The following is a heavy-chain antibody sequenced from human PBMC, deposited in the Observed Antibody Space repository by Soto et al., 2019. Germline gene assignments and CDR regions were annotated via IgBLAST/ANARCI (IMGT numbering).Heavy chain of an antibody. CDR1: GGTFSNYV. V-gene: IGHV1-69*06. CDR3: ARDITRTVVPYFDF. J-gene: IGHJ4*02. Sequence: QVQVVQSGAEVKKRGSSVKVSCKASGGTFSNYVVNWVRQAPRQGLEWMGRIIPISGAANYAQKFQGRVTITADKATSTSYMELSSLGSEDTAVYYCARDITRTVVPYFDFWGQGTLVTVSS. CDR2: IIPISGAA. D-gene: IGHD3-10*01.